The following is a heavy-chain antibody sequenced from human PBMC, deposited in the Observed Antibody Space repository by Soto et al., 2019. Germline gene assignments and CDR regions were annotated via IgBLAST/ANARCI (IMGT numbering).Heavy chain of an antibody. CDR3: ARGGGGSTSSVDY. CDR1: GGSFSGYY. D-gene: IGHD2-2*01. V-gene: IGHV4-34*01. Sequence: QVQLQQWGAGLLKPSETLSLTCAVYGGSFSGYYWSWIRQPPGKGLEWIGEINHSGSTNYNPSLKSRVTISVDTSKNQFSLKLSSVTAADTAVYYCARGGGGSTSSVDYWGQGTLVTVSS. CDR2: INHSGST. J-gene: IGHJ4*02.